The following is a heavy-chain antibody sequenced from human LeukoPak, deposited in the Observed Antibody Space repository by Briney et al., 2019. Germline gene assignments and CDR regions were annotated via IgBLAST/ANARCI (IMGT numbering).Heavy chain of an antibody. CDR3: ARNGGYDSEYFYGMDV. CDR2: IYSGGST. D-gene: IGHD5-12*01. V-gene: IGHV3-53*01. J-gene: IGHJ6*02. CDR1: GFTVSSNY. Sequence: GGSLRLSCAASGFTVSSNYMSWVRQAPGLGLEWVSVIYSGGSTYYADSVKGRFTISRDSSKNTLYLQVNSLRAEDAAVYYCARNGGYDSEYFYGMDVWGQGTTVTVSS.